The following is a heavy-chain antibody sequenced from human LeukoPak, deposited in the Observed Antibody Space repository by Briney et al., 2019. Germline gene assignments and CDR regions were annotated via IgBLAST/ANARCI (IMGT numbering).Heavy chain of an antibody. CDR1: GFTFSSHS. Sequence: GGSLRLSCAASGFTFSSHSLMWVRQAPGKGLEWVSSISPDSGYIYYADSVKGRFTISRDNAENSLFLQMNSLGAEDTAVYYCAPFSAVTHYYFDYWGQGTLVTASS. D-gene: IGHD6-13*01. V-gene: IGHV3-21*01. CDR3: APFSAVTHYYFDY. J-gene: IGHJ4*02. CDR2: ISPDSGYI.